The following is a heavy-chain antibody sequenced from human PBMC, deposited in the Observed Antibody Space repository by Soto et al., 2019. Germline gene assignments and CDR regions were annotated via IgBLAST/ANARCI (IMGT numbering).Heavy chain of an antibody. D-gene: IGHD6-19*01. CDR3: ARRHLAVAVSPWFDP. CDR2: IDSSGEK. Sequence: QVTLKESGPVLVKPTETLTLRCTASGLSITDSEMGGSWSRQPPGQPLEWLAHIDSSGEKAYWTFLKSRRAISKDTSKSQIVLTLTNIDPADTATYYCARRHLAVAVSPWFDPWGQGIPVTVSS. J-gene: IGHJ5*02. CDR1: GLSITDSEMG. V-gene: IGHV2-26*01.